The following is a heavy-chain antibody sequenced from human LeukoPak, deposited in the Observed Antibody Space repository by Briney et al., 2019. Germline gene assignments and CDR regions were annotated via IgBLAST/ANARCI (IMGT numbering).Heavy chain of an antibody. V-gene: IGHV5-51*01. J-gene: IGHJ4*02. CDR2: SYPGDSDT. Sequence: GESLKISCEGSGYIFTSYWIGWVRQMPGKGLEWMGISYPGDSDTRYSPSFQGQVTIAVDQSISTAYLQWSSLKASATAMYYCARGYYYDSSGYPDYWGQGTLVTVSS. CDR3: ARGYYYDSSGYPDY. D-gene: IGHD3-22*01. CDR1: GYIFTSYW.